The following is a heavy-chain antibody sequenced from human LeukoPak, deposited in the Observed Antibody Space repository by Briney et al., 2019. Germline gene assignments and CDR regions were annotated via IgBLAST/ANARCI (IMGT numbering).Heavy chain of an antibody. CDR2: MFHSGST. CDR1: GYSISSGHY. D-gene: IGHD4-17*01. CDR3: ARAGTNLGDYDY. J-gene: IGHJ4*01. Sequence: SETLSLTCTVSGYSISSGHYWAWIRQSPEKGLEWIASMFHSGSTYYNPSLKSRVTTSADTSKNEFSLKLSSVTAADTAVYYCARAGTNLGDYDYWGHGTLVTVSS. V-gene: IGHV4-38-2*02.